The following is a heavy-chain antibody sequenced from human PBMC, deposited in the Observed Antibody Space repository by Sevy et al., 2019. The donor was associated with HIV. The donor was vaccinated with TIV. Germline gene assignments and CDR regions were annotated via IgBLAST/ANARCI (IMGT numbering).Heavy chain of an antibody. J-gene: IGHJ4*02. V-gene: IGHV4-59*01. Sequence: SETLSLTCSVSGGSISSYFWTWVRQSPGKGLEWFGNIYFTGNTDYSPSLKSRVTLSLDTSKSQFSLTLKSVTAADTAIYFCARDSTTRTRVLDYWGQGTLVTVSS. CDR3: ARDSTTRTRVLDY. D-gene: IGHD1-1*01. CDR2: IYFTGNT. CDR1: GGSISSYF.